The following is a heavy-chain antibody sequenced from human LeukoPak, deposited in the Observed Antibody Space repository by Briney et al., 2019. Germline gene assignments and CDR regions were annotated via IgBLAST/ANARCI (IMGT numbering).Heavy chain of an antibody. CDR3: ARRHTAMVEDAFDI. CDR2: IIPIFGTA. V-gene: IGHV1-69*05. J-gene: IGHJ3*02. CDR1: GGTFSSYA. D-gene: IGHD5-18*01. Sequence: SVKVSCKASGGTFSSYAISWVRQAPGQGLEWMGRIIPIFGTANYAQKFQGRVTITMDESTSTAYMELSSLRSEDTAVYYCARRHTAMVEDAFDIWGQGTMVTVSS.